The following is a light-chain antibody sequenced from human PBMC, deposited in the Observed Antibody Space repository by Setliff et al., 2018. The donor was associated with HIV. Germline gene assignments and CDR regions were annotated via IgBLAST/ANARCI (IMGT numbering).Light chain of an antibody. J-gene: IGLJ1*01. CDR1: SSDVGGYKY. Sequence: QSALTQPASVSGSPGQSITISCTGTSSDVGGYKYVSWYQQHPGKAPKLMISDVRNRPSGVSNRFSGSKSGNTAFLTISGLQAEDEADYYCCSYAGSSTFPYVFGTGTKVTVL. CDR2: DVR. V-gene: IGLV2-14*03. CDR3: CSYAGSSTFPYV.